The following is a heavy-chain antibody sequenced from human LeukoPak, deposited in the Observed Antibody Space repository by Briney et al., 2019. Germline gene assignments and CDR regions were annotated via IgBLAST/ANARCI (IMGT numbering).Heavy chain of an antibody. V-gene: IGHV3-21*01. Sequence: SGGSLRLSCAASGFTFSSYSMNWVRQAPGKGLEWVSSISSSSSYIYYADSVKGRFTISRDNAKNSLYLQMNSLRAEDTAVYYRARDASADILTGYYLRKNPPPTYWGQGTLVTVSS. CDR3: ARDASADILTGYYLRKNPPPTY. J-gene: IGHJ4*02. CDR1: GFTFSSYS. CDR2: ISSSSSYI. D-gene: IGHD3-9*01.